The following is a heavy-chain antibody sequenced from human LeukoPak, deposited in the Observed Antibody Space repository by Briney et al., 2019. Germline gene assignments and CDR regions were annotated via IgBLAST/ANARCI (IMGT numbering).Heavy chain of an antibody. CDR3: TRDQSSGWYGEGYFDY. CDR1: GFTFGDYA. D-gene: IGHD6-19*01. J-gene: IGHJ4*02. V-gene: IGHV3-49*03. Sequence: PGRSLRLSCTASGFTFGDYAMSWFRQAPGKGLEWVGFIRSKAYGGTTEYAASVKGRFTISRDDSKSIADLKMNSLKTEDTAVYYCTRDQSSGWYGEGYFDYWGQGTLVTVSS. CDR2: IRSKAYGGTT.